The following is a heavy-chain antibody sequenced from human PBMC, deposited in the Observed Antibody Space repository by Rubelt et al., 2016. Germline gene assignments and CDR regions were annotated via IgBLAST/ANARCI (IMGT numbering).Heavy chain of an antibody. CDR1: GFTFSRYW. V-gene: IGHV3-74*03. CDR2: ISADGSNT. D-gene: IGHD6-19*01. Sequence: GGGSVQPGGSLRLSCAASGFTFSRYWIHWVRQAPGTGLVWVSRISADGSNTLYADFVKGRFTISRDNSKNTLYLQMNSLRAEDTAVYYCARNPQWLDAFDIWGQGTMVTVSS. J-gene: IGHJ3*02. CDR3: ARNPQWLDAFDI.